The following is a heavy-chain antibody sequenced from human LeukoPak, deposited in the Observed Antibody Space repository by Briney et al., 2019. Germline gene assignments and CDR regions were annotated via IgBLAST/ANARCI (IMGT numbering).Heavy chain of an antibody. V-gene: IGHV4-34*01. CDR2: INHSGST. J-gene: IGHJ3*02. D-gene: IGHD1-26*01. Sequence: KPSETLSLTCAVYGGSFSGYYWSWIRQPPGKGLEWIGEINHSGSTNYNPSLKSRVTISVDTSKNQFSLKLSSVTAADTAVYYCARDQGGSYYFSGGDAFDIWGQGTMVTVSS. CDR1: GGSFSGYY. CDR3: ARDQGGSYYFSGGDAFDI.